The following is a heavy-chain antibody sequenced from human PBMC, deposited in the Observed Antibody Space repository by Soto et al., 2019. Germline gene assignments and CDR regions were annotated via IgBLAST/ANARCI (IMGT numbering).Heavy chain of an antibody. D-gene: IGHD1-26*01. J-gene: IGHJ5*02. Sequence: QVQLVESGGGVVQPGRSLRLSCVASGFTFSDHGIHWVRQAPGMGLEWVALISYDGTYEDYIDSVKGRFTITRDSSNNMVFLQMNSLRPEDTAVYYCARLDRLGPNNAPWGQGTLVTVSS. CDR3: ARLDRLGPNNAP. V-gene: IGHV3-30*03. CDR2: ISYDGTYE. CDR1: GFTFSDHG.